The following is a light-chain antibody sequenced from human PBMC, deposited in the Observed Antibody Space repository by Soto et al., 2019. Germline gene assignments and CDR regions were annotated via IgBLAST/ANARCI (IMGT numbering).Light chain of an antibody. CDR3: CSYAHTSRL. Sequence: QSALTQPRSVSGSPGQSVTFSCTGTSGDIGAYNYVSWYQFHPGKAPKMIIYDVNKRPSGVPDRFSGSKSGNTASLTISWLQADDEADYYCCSYAHTSRLFGGGTKLTVL. J-gene: IGLJ3*02. CDR1: SGDIGAYNY. CDR2: DVN. V-gene: IGLV2-11*01.